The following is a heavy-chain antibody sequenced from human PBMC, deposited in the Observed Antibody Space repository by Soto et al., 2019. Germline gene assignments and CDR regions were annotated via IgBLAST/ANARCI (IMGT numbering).Heavy chain of an antibody. CDR2: ISYDGSNK. Sequence: QVQLVESGGGVVQPGRSLRLSCAASGFTFSSYAMHWVRQAPGKGLEWVAVISYDGSNKYYADSVKGRFTISRDNSKNTLYLQMNSLSAEDTAVYYCATGGYSSSWSPPGFGDYYYGMDVWGQGTTVTVSS. CDR1: GFTFSSYA. CDR3: ATGGYSSSWSPPGFGDYYYGMDV. D-gene: IGHD6-13*01. V-gene: IGHV3-30-3*01. J-gene: IGHJ6*02.